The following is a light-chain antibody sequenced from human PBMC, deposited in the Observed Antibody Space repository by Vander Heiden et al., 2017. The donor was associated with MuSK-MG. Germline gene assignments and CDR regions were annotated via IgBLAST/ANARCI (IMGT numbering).Light chain of an antibody. Sequence: QSVLPQPPSASGTPGQRLTISCSGSRSNLGSNYVYWYQQLPGTAPKLLIYSNNQRPAGVPDRFSGSKSGTSASLAISGLRSEDEADYYCAAWDDSLSGVVFGGGTKLTVL. V-gene: IGLV1-47*02. J-gene: IGLJ2*01. CDR3: AAWDDSLSGVV. CDR1: RSNLGSNY. CDR2: SNN.